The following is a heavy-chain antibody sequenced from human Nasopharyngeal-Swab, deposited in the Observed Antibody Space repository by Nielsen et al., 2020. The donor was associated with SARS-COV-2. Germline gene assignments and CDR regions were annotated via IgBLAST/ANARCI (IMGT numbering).Heavy chain of an antibody. J-gene: IGHJ4*02. CDR3: ARSLRGSSLHY. CDR1: RFTFSSYS. D-gene: IGHD6-6*01. CDR2: ISSSSSYI. Sequence: GESLKISCAASRFTFSSYSMDWVRQAPGKGLEWVSSISSSSSYIYYADSVKGRFTISRDNAKNSLYLQMNSLRAEDTAVYYCARSLRGSSLHYWGQGTLVTVSS. V-gene: IGHV3-21*01.